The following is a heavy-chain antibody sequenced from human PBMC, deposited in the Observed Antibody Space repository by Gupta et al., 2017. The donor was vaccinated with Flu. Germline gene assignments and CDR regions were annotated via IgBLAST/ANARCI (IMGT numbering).Heavy chain of an antibody. CDR1: GFPFSSYS. CDR3: ARVQGYGGSSYFDY. D-gene: IGHD1-26*01. Sequence: EVQLVESGGGLVKPGGSLSLSCAASGFPFSSYSMNWCRQAPGKGLEWVSSISSSSSYIYYADSVKGRFTISRDNAKNSLYLQMNSLRAEDTAVYYCARVQGYGGSSYFDYWGQGTLVTVSS. J-gene: IGHJ4*02. CDR2: ISSSSSYI. V-gene: IGHV3-21*01.